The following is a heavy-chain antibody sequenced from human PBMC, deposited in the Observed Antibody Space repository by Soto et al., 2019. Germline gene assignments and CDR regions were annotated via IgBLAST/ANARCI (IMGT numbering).Heavy chain of an antibody. D-gene: IGHD6-13*01. CDR3: AKVTKRAAAGRYEYYKYGMDV. CDR2: ISGSGGSS. Sequence: GGSLRLSCAASGFAFSTYAMTWVRQAPGKGLEWVSVISGSGGSSYYAASVKGRFAISRDNSKNTLFLQMNGLRAEDTAVYYCAKVTKRAAAGRYEYYKYGMDVWGQGTTVTVSS. CDR1: GFAFSTYA. V-gene: IGHV3-23*01. J-gene: IGHJ6*02.